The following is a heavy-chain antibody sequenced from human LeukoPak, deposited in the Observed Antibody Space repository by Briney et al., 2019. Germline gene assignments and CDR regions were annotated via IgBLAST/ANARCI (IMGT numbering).Heavy chain of an antibody. D-gene: IGHD5-24*01. J-gene: IGHJ4*02. V-gene: IGHV1-69*13. CDR1: GGTFSSYA. CDR3: ARGSRDGYNLGVDY. CDR2: IIPIFGTA. Sequence: SVRVSCKASGGTFSSYAISWVRQAPGQGLEWMGGIIPIFGTANYAQKFQGRVTITADESTSTAYMELSSLRSEDTAVYYCARGSRDGYNLGVDYWGQGTLVTVSS.